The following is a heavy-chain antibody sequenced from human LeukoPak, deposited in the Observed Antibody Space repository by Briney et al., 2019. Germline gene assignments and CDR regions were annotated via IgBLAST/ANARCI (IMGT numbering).Heavy chain of an antibody. CDR2: INHSGST. D-gene: IGHD2-2*01. CDR3: ARVSGSPSRSDFDY. V-gene: IGHV4-34*01. Sequence: SETLSLTCAVYVGSFSGYYWNWIRQPPGKGLEWIEEINHSGSTNYNPSLKSRVTISVDTSKNQFSLKVSSVTAADTAVYYCARVSGSPSRSDFDYWGQGNLVTVSP. CDR1: VGSFSGYY. J-gene: IGHJ4*02.